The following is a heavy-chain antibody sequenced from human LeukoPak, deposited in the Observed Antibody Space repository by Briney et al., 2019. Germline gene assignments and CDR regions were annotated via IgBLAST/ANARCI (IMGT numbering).Heavy chain of an antibody. CDR3: ARGAPFVRDDYHGMDV. D-gene: IGHD6-6*01. V-gene: IGHV1-18*01. J-gene: IGHJ6*02. CDR1: GYTFTSYG. Sequence: ASVKVSCKASGYTFTSYGISWVRQAPGQGLEWMGWISAYNGNTNYAQKLQGRVTMTTDTSTSTAYMELRSLRSDDTAVYYCARGAPFVRDDYHGMDVWGQGTTVTVSS. CDR2: ISAYNGNT.